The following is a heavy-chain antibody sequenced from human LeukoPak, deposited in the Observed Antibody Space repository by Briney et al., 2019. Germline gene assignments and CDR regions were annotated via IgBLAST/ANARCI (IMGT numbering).Heavy chain of an antibody. D-gene: IGHD3-10*01. CDR1: GGSISSGGYY. CDR3: ARDEAQLWFGELLGAFDI. J-gene: IGHJ3*02. CDR2: IYHSGGT. Sequence: SETLSLTCTVSGGSISSGGYYWSWIRQPPGKGLEWIGYIYHSGGTYYNPSLKSRVTISVDTSNNQFSLKLSSVTAADTAVYYCARDEAQLWFGELLGAFDIWGQGTMVTVSS. V-gene: IGHV4-30-2*01.